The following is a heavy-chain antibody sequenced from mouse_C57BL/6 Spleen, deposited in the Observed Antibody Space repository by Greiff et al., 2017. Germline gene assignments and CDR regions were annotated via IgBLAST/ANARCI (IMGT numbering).Heavy chain of an antibody. D-gene: IGHD2-4*01. V-gene: IGHV5-9-1*02. J-gene: IGHJ1*03. CDR3: TRSPYDYAYFDV. Sequence: EVKLVESGAGLVKPGGSLKLSCAASGFTFSSSAMSWVRQTPEKRLEWVAYISSGGDYIYYADTVKGRFTISRDNARNTLYLQMSSLKSEDTAMYYCTRSPYDYAYFDVWGTGTTVTVSS. CDR1: GFTFSSSA. CDR2: ISSGGDYI.